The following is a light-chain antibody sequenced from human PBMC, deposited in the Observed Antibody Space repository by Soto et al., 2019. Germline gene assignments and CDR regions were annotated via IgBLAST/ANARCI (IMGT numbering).Light chain of an antibody. Sequence: MTQSPSTLSASVGDRVTMTCRASQSVSSYLAWYQQKPGQAPRLLIYGASTRATGIPARFSGSGSGTEFTLTISTLQSEDFAVYYCQQYNNWPWTFGQGTKVDI. V-gene: IGKV3-15*01. CDR3: QQYNNWPWT. CDR2: GAS. CDR1: QSVSSY. J-gene: IGKJ1*01.